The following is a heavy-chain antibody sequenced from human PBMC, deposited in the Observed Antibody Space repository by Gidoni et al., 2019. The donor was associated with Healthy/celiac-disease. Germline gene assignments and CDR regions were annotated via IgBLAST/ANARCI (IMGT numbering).Heavy chain of an antibody. J-gene: IGHJ3*02. CDR2: ISYDGSNK. CDR3: ARDPPSGYDILTGPHTSDAFDI. V-gene: IGHV3-30-3*01. D-gene: IGHD3-9*01. CDR1: GFTFSSAA. Sequence: QVQLVESGGGVVQPGRSLRLSCGASGFTFSSAAMHWVRQAPGKGLGWVAVISYDGSNKYYADSVKGRFTISRDNSKNTLYLQMNSLRAEDTAVYYCARDPPSGYDILTGPHTSDAFDIWGQGTMVTVSS.